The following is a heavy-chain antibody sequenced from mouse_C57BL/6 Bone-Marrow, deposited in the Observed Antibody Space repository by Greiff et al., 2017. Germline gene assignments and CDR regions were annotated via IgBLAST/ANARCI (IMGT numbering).Heavy chain of an antibody. Sequence: EVQLQQPGPELVKPGASVKMSCKASGYTFTNYYMNWVKQRPGQSLEWIGEINPSDGGTSYNQKFKGKATLTVDTSSSTAYMELRSLTSADSAVYYYAREECIYDGNYDAMDNGGQGTSATVFS. CDR3: AREECIYDGNYDAMDN. D-gene: IGHD2-3*01. CDR2: INPSDGGT. V-gene: IGHV1-26*01. CDR1: GYTFTNYY. J-gene: IGHJ4*01.